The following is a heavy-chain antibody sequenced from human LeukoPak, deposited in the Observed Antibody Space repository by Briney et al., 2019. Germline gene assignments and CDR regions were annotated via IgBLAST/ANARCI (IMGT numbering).Heavy chain of an antibody. CDR3: ARDSSMLRGPLVIYYFDF. D-gene: IGHD3-10*01. Sequence: GGSLRLSCAASGFTFSSYSMNWVRQAPGKGLEWVSSISGSGGTTYHADSIKGRFTISRDSSKNMLYLQMNRLRVEDTAVHYCARDSSMLRGPLVIYYFDFWGQGTLVTVSS. J-gene: IGHJ4*02. CDR2: ISGSGGTT. V-gene: IGHV3-23*01. CDR1: GFTFSSYS.